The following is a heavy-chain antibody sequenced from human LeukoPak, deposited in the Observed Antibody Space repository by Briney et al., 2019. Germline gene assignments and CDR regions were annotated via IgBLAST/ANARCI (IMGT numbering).Heavy chain of an antibody. J-gene: IGHJ6*03. CDR2: IYSGGST. D-gene: IGHD1-26*01. CDR3: ARGSYYYYYYMDV. CDR1: GFTVSSNY. V-gene: IGHV3-53*01. Sequence: GGSLRLSCAASGFTVSSNYMSWVRLAPGKGLEWVSVIYSGGSTYYADSVKGRFTISRDNSKNTLYLQMNSLRAEDTAVYYCARGSYYYYYYMDVWGKGTTVTVSS.